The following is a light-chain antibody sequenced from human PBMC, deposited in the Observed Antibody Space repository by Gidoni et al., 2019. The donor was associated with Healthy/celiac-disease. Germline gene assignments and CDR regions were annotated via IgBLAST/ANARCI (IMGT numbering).Light chain of an antibody. J-gene: IGKJ2*01. Sequence: EIVIPQSPATLSVSPGERATLSCSASQSVSSNLAWYQQKPGQAPRHLIYGASTRATGIPARVSGSGSGTEFTLTISSLQSEDVAVYYCQQYNNWPPYTFXQXTKLEIK. V-gene: IGKV3-15*01. CDR2: GAS. CDR3: QQYNNWPPYT. CDR1: QSVSSN.